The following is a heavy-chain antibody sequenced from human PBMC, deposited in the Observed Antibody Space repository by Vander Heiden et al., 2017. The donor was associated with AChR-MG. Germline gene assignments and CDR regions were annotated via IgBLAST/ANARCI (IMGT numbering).Heavy chain of an antibody. J-gene: IGHJ4*02. D-gene: IGHD2-15*01. V-gene: IGHV3-74*01. CDR3: ARGYCSGGSCYPAI. Sequence: EVQLVESGGGLVQPGGSLGLPCAASGFTFSGSWMHWVRQAPGKGLVWVSRLNSDGSSTSYADSVKGRFTISRDNAKNTLYRQMNSLRAEDTAVYYCARGYCSGGSCYPAIWGQGTLVTVSS. CDR1: GFTFSGSW. CDR2: LNSDGSST.